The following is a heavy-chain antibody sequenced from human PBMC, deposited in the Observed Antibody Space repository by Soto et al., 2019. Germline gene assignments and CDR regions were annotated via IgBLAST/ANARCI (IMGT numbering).Heavy chain of an antibody. CDR3: ARDSRGEPRHYLDC. D-gene: IGHD1-26*01. Sequence: QVQLVQSGAEVKKPGASVKVSCKASGYTFTSYGISWVRQAPGQGLEWMGWISAYNGNTNYAQKLQGRVTMTTDTSTSRAYMEVRSLRADDTAVYDCARDSRGEPRHYLDCGGQGTLVNVSS. V-gene: IGHV1-18*01. CDR2: ISAYNGNT. J-gene: IGHJ4*02. CDR1: GYTFTSYG.